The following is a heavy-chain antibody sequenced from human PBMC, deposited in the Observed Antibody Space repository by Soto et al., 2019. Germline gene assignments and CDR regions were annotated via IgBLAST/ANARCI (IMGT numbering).Heavy chain of an antibody. CDR3: AKISRVGSGYHYYYYGMDV. Sequence: LSLTCAVYGGSLSGHYWSWIRQPPGQGLEWIGEINHSGSTNYNPSLKSRVTISVDTSENQFSLKLTSVTAADTAVYYCAKISRVGSGYHYYYYGMDVWGQGTTVTVSS. J-gene: IGHJ6*02. V-gene: IGHV4-34*01. CDR1: GGSLSGHY. D-gene: IGHD3-3*01. CDR2: INHSGST.